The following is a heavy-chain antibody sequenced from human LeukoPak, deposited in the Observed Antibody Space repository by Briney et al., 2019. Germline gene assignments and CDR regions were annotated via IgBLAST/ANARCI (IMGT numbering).Heavy chain of an antibody. CDR2: IYLGDSDT. J-gene: IGHJ4*02. CDR3: ARQPTTESQYYFDY. CDR1: GYRSTTYW. Sequence: GESLKISCKGSGYRSTTYWIGWVRQMPGKGLEWMGIIYLGDSDTRYSPSFQGQVTISADKSTSTAYLQWSSLKASDTAMYYCARQPTTESQYYFDYWGQGTLVTVSS. V-gene: IGHV5-51*01. D-gene: IGHD4-11*01.